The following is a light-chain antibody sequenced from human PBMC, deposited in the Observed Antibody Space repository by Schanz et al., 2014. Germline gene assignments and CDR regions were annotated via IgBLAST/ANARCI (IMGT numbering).Light chain of an antibody. V-gene: IGLV7-46*01. Sequence: QAVVTQEPSLTVSPGGTVTLTCGSSTGVVTSGHYPYWFQQKPGQAPRTLIYNTSNKHSWTPARFSGSLPGGKAALTLSGAQPEDEAEYYCLLYSGGGWVFGGGTKLTVL. J-gene: IGLJ3*02. CDR3: LLYSGGGWV. CDR2: NTS. CDR1: TGVVTSGHY.